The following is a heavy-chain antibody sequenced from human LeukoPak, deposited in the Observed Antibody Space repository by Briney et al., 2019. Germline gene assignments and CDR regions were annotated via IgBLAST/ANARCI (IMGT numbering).Heavy chain of an antibody. D-gene: IGHD3-3*01. CDR3: ATPTVDYDFWSGYLRGYYFDY. CDR1: GGSISNYY. V-gene: IGHV4-59*08. CDR2: IYYSGST. J-gene: IGHJ4*02. Sequence: LETLSLTCTVSGGSISNYYWSWIRQSPEKGLEWIGYIYYSGSTNYNPSLKSRVTISLDTSKNQFSLKLSSVTAADTAVYYCATPTVDYDFWSGYLRGYYFDYWGQGTLVTVSS.